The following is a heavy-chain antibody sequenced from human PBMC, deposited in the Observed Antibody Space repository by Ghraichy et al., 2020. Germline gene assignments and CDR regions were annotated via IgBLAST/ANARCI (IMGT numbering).Heavy chain of an antibody. J-gene: IGHJ4*02. CDR2: IKGDGSDK. CDR1: GFTFSNYY. CDR3: ARELGYWSGGSCKSDSDY. Sequence: GGSLRLSCAASGFTFSNYYMTWVRQAPGKGLEWVANIKGDGSDKFYVDSVKGRFIISRDNAKNLVYLQMNSLRAEDTAMYYCARELGYWSGGSCKSDSDYWGQGTLVTVPS. D-gene: IGHD2-15*01. V-gene: IGHV3-7*03.